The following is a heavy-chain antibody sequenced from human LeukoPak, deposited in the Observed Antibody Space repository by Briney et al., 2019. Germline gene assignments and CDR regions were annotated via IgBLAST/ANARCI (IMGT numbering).Heavy chain of an antibody. CDR2: INHSGST. D-gene: IGHD3-16*01. CDR3: ARKWVAGDFDY. V-gene: IGHV4-34*01. J-gene: IGHJ4*02. CDR1: GGSFSGYY. Sequence: SETLSLTCAVYGGSFSGYYWSWIRQPPGKGLEWTGEINHSGSTNYNPSLKSRVTISVDTSKNQFSLKLSSVTAADTAVYYCARKWVAGDFDYWGQGTLVTVSS.